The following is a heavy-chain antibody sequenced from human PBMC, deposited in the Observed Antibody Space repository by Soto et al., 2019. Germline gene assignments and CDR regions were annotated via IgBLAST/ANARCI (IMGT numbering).Heavy chain of an antibody. J-gene: IGHJ5*02. CDR1: GYTFTSYG. Sequence: ASVKVSCKASGYTFTSYGISWVRQAPGQGLEWMGWISAYNGNTNYAQKLQGRVTMTTDTSTSTAYMELRSLRSDDTAVYYCARDQVRIVGATAWFDPWGRGTLVTVSS. D-gene: IGHD1-26*01. CDR2: ISAYNGNT. CDR3: ARDQVRIVGATAWFDP. V-gene: IGHV1-18*01.